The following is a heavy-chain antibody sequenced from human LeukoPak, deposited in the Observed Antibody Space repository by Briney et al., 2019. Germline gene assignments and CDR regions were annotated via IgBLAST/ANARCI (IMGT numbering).Heavy chain of an antibody. V-gene: IGHV1-69*01. CDR1: GGTFSSYA. J-gene: IGHJ5*02. D-gene: IGHD3-3*01. Sequence: GSSVKVSCKASGGTFSSYAISWVRQAPGQGLEWMGGIIPIFGTANYAQKFQGRVTITADESTSTAYMELSSLRSEDTAVYYCARWTGDFWSGRGSQTDSNWFDPWGQGTLVTVSS. CDR3: ARWTGDFWSGRGSQTDSNWFDP. CDR2: IIPIFGTA.